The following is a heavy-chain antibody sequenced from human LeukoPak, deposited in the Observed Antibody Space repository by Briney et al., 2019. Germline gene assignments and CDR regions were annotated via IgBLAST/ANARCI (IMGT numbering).Heavy chain of an antibody. CDR1: GYSFTSYW. D-gene: IGHD6-13*01. V-gene: IGHV5-51*01. Sequence: GESLKISCKGSGYSFTSYWIGWVRQLSGKGLEWMGIIYPGDSDTRYSPSFQGQVTISADKSISTAYLQWSSLKASDTAMYYCARLLAAAGPIYFDYWGQGTLVTVSS. CDR3: ARLLAAAGPIYFDY. J-gene: IGHJ4*02. CDR2: IYPGDSDT.